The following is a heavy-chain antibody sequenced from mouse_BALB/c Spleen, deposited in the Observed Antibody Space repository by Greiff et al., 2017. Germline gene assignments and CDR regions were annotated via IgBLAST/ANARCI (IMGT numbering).Heavy chain of an antibody. Sequence: VKVVESGPGLVAPSQSLSITCTVSGFSLTSYGVHWVRQPPGKGLEWLGVIWAGGSTNYNSALMSRLSISKDNSKSQVFLKMNSLQTDDTAMYYCARDPKFITTGYFDVWGAGTTVTVSS. D-gene: IGHD1-1*01. J-gene: IGHJ1*01. V-gene: IGHV2-9*02. CDR2: IWAGGST. CDR3: ARDPKFITTGYFDV. CDR1: GFSLTSYG.